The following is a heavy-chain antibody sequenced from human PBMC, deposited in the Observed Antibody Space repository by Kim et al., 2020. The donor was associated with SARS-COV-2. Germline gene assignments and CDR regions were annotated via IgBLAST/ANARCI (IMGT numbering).Heavy chain of an antibody. J-gene: IGHJ4*02. CDR2: FEPEDGET. CDR1: GYTLSELA. D-gene: IGHD3-16*01. V-gene: IGHV1-24*01. CDR3: TAKSLRPASVFYH. Sequence: ASVKVSCKVSGYTLSELAMHWVRQAPGKGLEWMGGFEPEDGETMYAQKFQDRVTMTEDSSTDTAYMELSSLRSEDTAVYFCTAKSLRPASVFYHLGQGTL.